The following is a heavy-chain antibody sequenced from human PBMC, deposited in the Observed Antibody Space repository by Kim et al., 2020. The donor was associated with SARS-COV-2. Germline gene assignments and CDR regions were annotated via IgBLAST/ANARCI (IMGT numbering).Heavy chain of an antibody. J-gene: IGHJ4*02. V-gene: IGHV4-38-2*02. CDR2: MYHSGST. CDR3: ARVSGGYGGNWGSYGFFDY. Sequence: SETLSLTCTVSGYSISSGYYWGWIRQPPGKGLEWIGSMYHSGSTYYNPSLNSRVTISVDTSKNHFSLKLSSVTAADTAVYYCARVSGGYGGNWGSYGFFDYWGQGTLVTVSS. D-gene: IGHD7-27*01. CDR1: GYSISSGYY.